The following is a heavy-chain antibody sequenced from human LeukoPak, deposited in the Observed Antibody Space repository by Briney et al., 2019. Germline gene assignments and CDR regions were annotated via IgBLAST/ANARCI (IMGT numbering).Heavy chain of an antibody. CDR3: ARDWVQLERLAGAHYYYYYMDV. CDR2: ISSNGGST. J-gene: IGHJ6*03. D-gene: IGHD1-1*01. Sequence: GGSLRLSCAASGFTFSSYAMHWVRQAPGKGLEYVSAISSNGGSTYYANSVKGRFTISRDNSKNTLYLQMGSLRAEDMAVYYCARDWVQLERLAGAHYYYYYMDVWGKGTTVTVSS. CDR1: GFTFSSYA. V-gene: IGHV3-64*01.